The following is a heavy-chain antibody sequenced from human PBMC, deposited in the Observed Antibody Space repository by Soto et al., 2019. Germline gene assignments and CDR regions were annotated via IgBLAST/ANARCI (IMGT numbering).Heavy chain of an antibody. Sequence: ASVKVSCKASGYTFTGYDMHWVRQAPGQGLEWMGWINPNSGGTNYAQKFQGRVTMTRDTSISTAYMELSRLRSDDTAVSYCARDPSGIAVAGFDYWGQGTLVPVSS. CDR3: ARDPSGIAVAGFDY. V-gene: IGHV1-2*02. CDR1: GYTFTGYD. CDR2: INPNSGGT. D-gene: IGHD6-19*01. J-gene: IGHJ4*02.